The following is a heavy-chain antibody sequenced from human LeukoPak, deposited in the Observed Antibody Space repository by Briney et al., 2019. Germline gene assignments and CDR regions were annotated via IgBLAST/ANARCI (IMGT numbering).Heavy chain of an antibody. Sequence: PGGSLRLSCATSGFTFSNYAMSWVRQAPGKGLEWVSGISGSAGSTYYADSVKGRFTISRDSSKNTLYLQMNSLRVEDTAVYYCAGIQFWSWRAFDIWGQGTTVTVSS. CDR2: ISGSAGST. V-gene: IGHV3-23*01. J-gene: IGHJ3*02. CDR3: AGIQFWSWRAFDI. D-gene: IGHD5-18*01. CDR1: GFTFSNYA.